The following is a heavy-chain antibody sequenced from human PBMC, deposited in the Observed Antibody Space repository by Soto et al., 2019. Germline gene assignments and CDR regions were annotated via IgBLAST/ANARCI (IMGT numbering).Heavy chain of an antibody. D-gene: IGHD6-19*01. J-gene: IGHJ2*01. CDR1: GFTFSSYA. CDR3: AKDSYRSGWYGRWYFDL. CDR2: ISGSGGST. V-gene: IGHV3-23*01. Sequence: EVQLLESGGGLVQPGGSLRLSCAASGFTFSSYAMSWVRQAPGKGLEWVSAISGSGGSTYYADSVKGRFTISRDNSKNTLYLQMNSLRAEDTAVYYCAKDSYRSGWYGRWYFDLWGRGTLVTVSS.